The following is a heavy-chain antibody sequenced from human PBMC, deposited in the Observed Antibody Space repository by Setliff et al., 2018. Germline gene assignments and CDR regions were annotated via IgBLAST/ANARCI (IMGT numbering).Heavy chain of an antibody. D-gene: IGHD3-16*01. V-gene: IGHV4-34*01. CDR3: AGGSGYVWGNGGI. Sequence: SETLSLTCAVSGGSFSDYYRCWIRQPPGKGLEWIGEISHIGNTIYNPSLKSRVTISVDASKKQFSLKLYSATAADTAVYFCAGGSGYVWGNGGIWGQGALVTVPQ. CDR1: GGSFSDYY. CDR2: ISHIGNT. J-gene: IGHJ4*02.